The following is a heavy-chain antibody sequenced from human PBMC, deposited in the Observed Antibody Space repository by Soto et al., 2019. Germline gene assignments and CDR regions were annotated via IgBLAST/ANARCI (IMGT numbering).Heavy chain of an antibody. Sequence: GGSLSLSSAASGFTVSNAWMSWVRQAPGKGLEWVGRNKSKTDGGTTEYDAPVKGRFTISRDDSKNTLYLQMNSLKTEDTAVYYCTRYSYGASEYWGQGTLVTVSS. V-gene: IGHV3-15*01. CDR3: TRYSYGASEY. CDR2: NKSKTDGGTT. CDR1: GFTVSNAW. J-gene: IGHJ4*02. D-gene: IGHD5-18*01.